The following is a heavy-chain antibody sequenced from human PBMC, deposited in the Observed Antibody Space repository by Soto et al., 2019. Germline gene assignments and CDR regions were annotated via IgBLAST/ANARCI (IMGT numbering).Heavy chain of an antibody. CDR3: ARAYYYGSGPAGLCPYYFDS. D-gene: IGHD3-10*01. J-gene: IGHJ4*02. CDR2: INRNGGGT. CDR1: GYTFTSYD. Sequence: ASVKVSCKGSGYTFTSYDMHWVRQAPGQGLEWMGMINRNGGGTSYAQKFQGGVTMTRHTSITPAYMELSSLRSDDTAVYYCARAYYYGSGPAGLCPYYFDSWGQGTLVTVSS. V-gene: IGHV1-2*02.